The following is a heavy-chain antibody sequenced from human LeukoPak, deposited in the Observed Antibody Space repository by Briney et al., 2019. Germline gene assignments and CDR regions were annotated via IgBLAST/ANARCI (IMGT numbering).Heavy chain of an antibody. V-gene: IGHV3-7*01. CDR3: AGDSSGYPADY. D-gene: IGHD3-22*01. Sequence: GGSLRLSCAASGITFSSYWMSWVRQASGEGLEWVANIKQDGSEKYYGDSVKGRFIISRDNGKNSLYLQMNSLRAEDTAVYYCAGDSSGYPADYWGQGTLVTVSS. J-gene: IGHJ4*02. CDR1: GITFSSYW. CDR2: IKQDGSEK.